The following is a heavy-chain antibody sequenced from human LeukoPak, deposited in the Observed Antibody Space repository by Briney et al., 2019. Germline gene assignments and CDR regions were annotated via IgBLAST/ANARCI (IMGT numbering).Heavy chain of an antibody. V-gene: IGHV1-2*02. J-gene: IGHJ3*02. CDR1: GYTFTSYY. D-gene: IGHD3-22*01. Sequence: AASVKVSCKASGYTFTSYYMHWVRQAPGQGLEWMGWINPNSGGTNYAQKFQGRVTMTRDASISTAYMELSRLRSDDTAVYYCASLYDSSGYPGDDDAFDIWGQGTMVTVSS. CDR3: ASLYDSSGYPGDDDAFDI. CDR2: INPNSGGT.